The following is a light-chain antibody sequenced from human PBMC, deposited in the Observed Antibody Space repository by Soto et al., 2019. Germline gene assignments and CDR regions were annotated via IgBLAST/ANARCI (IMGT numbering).Light chain of an antibody. CDR1: STDVGGYNY. CDR3: GSYSSTDTPFV. CDR2: EVS. J-gene: IGLJ1*01. V-gene: IGLV2-14*01. Sequence: QSVLAQPSSVSGSPGQSITISCTGTSTDVGGYNYVSWYQHHSGRAPKLLIYEVSNRPSGVSDRFSGSKSVSTASLTISGLQAEDESDYYCGSYSSTDTPFVFGTGTKVTVL.